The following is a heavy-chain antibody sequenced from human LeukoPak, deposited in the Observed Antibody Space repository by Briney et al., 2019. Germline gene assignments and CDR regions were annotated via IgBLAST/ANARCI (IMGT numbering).Heavy chain of an antibody. V-gene: IGHV4-39*07. CDR3: AITTIGY. Sequence: SETLSLTCTVSGGSISSSSYSWGWIRQPPGKGLEWIGSIYYSGSTYYNPSLKSRVTISVDTSKNQFSLKLSSVTAADTAVYYCAITTIGYWGQGTLVTVSS. J-gene: IGHJ4*02. CDR1: GGSISSSSYS. D-gene: IGHD1-14*01. CDR2: IYYSGST.